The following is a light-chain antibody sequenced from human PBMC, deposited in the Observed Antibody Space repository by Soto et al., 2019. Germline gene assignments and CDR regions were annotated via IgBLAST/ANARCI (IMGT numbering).Light chain of an antibody. V-gene: IGKV3-15*01. Sequence: ETVMTQSPATLSVSPGERATVSCRASQNIGSNLAWYKQRPGQAPRLVIHSASTRATGIPDRFSGSGSGTDFTLTISSLQSEDFAVYYCQQYHDWPPVSFGGGTKLQVK. CDR2: SAS. CDR3: QQYHDWPPVS. CDR1: QNIGSN. J-gene: IGKJ4*01.